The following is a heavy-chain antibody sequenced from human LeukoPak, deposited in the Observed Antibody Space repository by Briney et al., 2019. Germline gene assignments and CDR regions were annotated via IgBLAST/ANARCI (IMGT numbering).Heavy chain of an antibody. J-gene: IGHJ4*02. Sequence: GSLRLSCAASGFTFSSYWMSWVRQAPGKGLEWVANIKQDGSEKYYVDSVKGRFTISRDNAKNSLYLQMNSLRAEDTAVYYCARVPDYGDYAFDYWGQGTLVTVSS. CDR1: GFTFSSYW. CDR2: IKQDGSEK. V-gene: IGHV3-7*01. D-gene: IGHD4-17*01. CDR3: ARVPDYGDYAFDY.